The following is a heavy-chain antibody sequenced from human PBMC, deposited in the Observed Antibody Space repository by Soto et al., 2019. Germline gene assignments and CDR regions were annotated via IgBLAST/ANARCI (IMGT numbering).Heavy chain of an antibody. CDR3: ARHDGWLRSPYFDY. J-gene: IGHJ4*02. V-gene: IGHV4-39*01. CDR2: IYYSGST. D-gene: IGHD5-12*01. CDR1: GGSISSSSYY. Sequence: QLQLQESGPGLVKPSETLSLTCTVSGGSISSSSYYWGWIRQPPGKGLEWIGSIYYSGSTYYNPSLKSRVTISEDTSKNQFSLKLSSVTAADSAVYYCARHDGWLRSPYFDYWGQGTLVTVSS.